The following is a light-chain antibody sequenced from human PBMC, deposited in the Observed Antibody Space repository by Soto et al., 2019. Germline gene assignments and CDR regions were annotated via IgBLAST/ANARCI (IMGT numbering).Light chain of an antibody. CDR1: EKINKW. CDR3: PQCNSYPCT. J-gene: IGKJ1*01. V-gene: IGKV1-5*01. CDR2: DAS. Sequence: DIQMTQSPSTLSASVGARVTITCRASEKINKWLAWYQQKPGKAPTLLISDASSLESGVPSRCSGSGSGTDITLTISSLQTDDFATYYCPQCNSYPCTFGQGTKVEGK.